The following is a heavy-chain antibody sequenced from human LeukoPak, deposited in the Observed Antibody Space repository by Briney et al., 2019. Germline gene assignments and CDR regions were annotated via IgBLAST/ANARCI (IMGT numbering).Heavy chain of an antibody. CDR2: IYYSGST. V-gene: IGHV4-39*07. D-gene: IGHD1-26*01. J-gene: IGHJ4*02. CDR1: GDSISSYY. Sequence: SETLSLTCTVSGDSISSYYWSWIRQPPGKGLEWIGSIYYSGSTYYNPSLKSRVTISVDTSKNQFSLKLSSVTAADTAVYYCARSGASSSRGALDYWGQGTLVTVSS. CDR3: ARSGASSSRGALDY.